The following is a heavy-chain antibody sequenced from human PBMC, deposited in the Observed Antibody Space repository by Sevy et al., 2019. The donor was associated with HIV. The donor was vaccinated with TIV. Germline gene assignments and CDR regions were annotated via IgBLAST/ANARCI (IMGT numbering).Heavy chain of an antibody. V-gene: IGHV3-15*01. J-gene: IGHJ6*02. D-gene: IGHD2-8*02. CDR1: GFTFTYAW. CDR3: STDPIIVLLVTDGMDV. Sequence: GWSLRLSCAASGFTFTYAWMSWVRQAPGKGLEWVGRIKSNADGGTIDYAAPVKGRFTISRDDSKNTLYLQMDSLKTEDTAVYYCSTDPIIVLLVTDGMDVWGQGTTVTVSS. CDR2: IKSNADGGTI.